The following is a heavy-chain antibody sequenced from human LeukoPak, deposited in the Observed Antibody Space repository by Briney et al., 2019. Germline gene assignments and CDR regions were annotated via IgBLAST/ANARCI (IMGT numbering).Heavy chain of an antibody. Sequence: SETLSLTCTVSGGSISSYYWSWIRQPPGKGLEWIGYIYYSGSTNYNPSLKSRVTISVDTSKNQFSLKLSSVTAADTAVYYCASGSGSYYDYFDYWGQGTLVTVSS. CDR3: ASGSGSYYDYFDY. D-gene: IGHD1-26*01. CDR2: IYYSGST. CDR1: GGSISSYY. J-gene: IGHJ4*02. V-gene: IGHV4-59*01.